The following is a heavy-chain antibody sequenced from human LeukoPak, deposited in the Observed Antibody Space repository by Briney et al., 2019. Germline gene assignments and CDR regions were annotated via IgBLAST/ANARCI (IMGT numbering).Heavy chain of an antibody. V-gene: IGHV3-21*04. CDR2: ISSSSSYI. D-gene: IGHD3-10*01. CDR3: ARDDYYGSGSYAPFDI. CDR1: GFTFSSYG. J-gene: IGHJ3*02. Sequence: GGSLRLSCAASGFTFSSYGMTWVRQAPGKGLEWVSSISSSSSYIYYADSVKGRFTISRDNAKNSLYLQMNSLRAEDTALYYCARDDYYGSGSYAPFDIWGQGTMVTVSS.